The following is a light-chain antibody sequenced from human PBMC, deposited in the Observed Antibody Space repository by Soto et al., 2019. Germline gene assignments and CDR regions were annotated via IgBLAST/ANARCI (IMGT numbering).Light chain of an antibody. CDR3: SSYTSSSTLEV. J-gene: IGLJ3*02. CDR1: SSDVGGYNY. V-gene: IGLV2-14*01. Sequence: QSALTQPASVSGSPGQSITISCTGTSSDVGGYNYVSWYQQHPGKDPKLMIYEVSNRPSGVSNRFSGSKSGNTASLTISGLQAEDEADYYCSSYTSSSTLEVFGGGTQLTVL. CDR2: EVS.